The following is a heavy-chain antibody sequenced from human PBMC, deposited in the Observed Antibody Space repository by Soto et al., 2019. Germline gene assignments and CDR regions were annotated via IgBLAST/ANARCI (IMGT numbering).Heavy chain of an antibody. J-gene: IGHJ3*02. Sequence: QVQLVESGGGVVQPGRSLRLSCAASGFTFSSYGMHWVRQAPGKGLEWVAVIWYDGSNKYYADSVKGRFTISRDNSKNTLYLQMNSLRAEDTAVYYCAREGDYGDYVFAFDIWGQGTMVTLSS. CDR2: IWYDGSNK. V-gene: IGHV3-33*01. CDR3: AREGDYGDYVFAFDI. CDR1: GFTFSSYG. D-gene: IGHD4-17*01.